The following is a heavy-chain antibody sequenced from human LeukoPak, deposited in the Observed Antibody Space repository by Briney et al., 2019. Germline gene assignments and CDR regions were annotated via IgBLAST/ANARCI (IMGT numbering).Heavy chain of an antibody. V-gene: IGHV3-33*01. CDR2: IWYDGSNK. Sequence: PGGSLRLSCAASGFTFSSYGMHWVRQAPGKGLEWVAVIWYDGSNKYYADSVKGRFTISRDNSKNTLYLQMNSLRAEDTAVYYCAREGAAYYYDSSGYYYPDYWGQGTLVTVSS. CDR1: GFTFSSYG. CDR3: AREGAAYYYDSSGYYYPDY. D-gene: IGHD3-22*01. J-gene: IGHJ4*02.